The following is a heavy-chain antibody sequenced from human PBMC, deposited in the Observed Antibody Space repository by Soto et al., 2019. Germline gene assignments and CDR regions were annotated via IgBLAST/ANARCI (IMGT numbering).Heavy chain of an antibody. V-gene: IGHV4-34*01. CDR1: GGSFSGYY. Sequence: VQLQQWGAGLLKPSETLSLTCAVYGGSFSGYYWSWIRQPPGKGLEWIGEINHSGSTNYNPSLKSRVTISVDTSKNQFSLKLSSVTAADTAVYYCARGRYCSSTSCLPDYYYYGMDVWGQGTTVTVSS. CDR2: INHSGST. CDR3: ARGRYCSSTSCLPDYYYYGMDV. J-gene: IGHJ6*02. D-gene: IGHD2-2*01.